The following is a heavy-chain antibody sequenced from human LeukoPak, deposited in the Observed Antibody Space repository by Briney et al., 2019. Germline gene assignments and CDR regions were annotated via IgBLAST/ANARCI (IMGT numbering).Heavy chain of an antibody. Sequence: GGSLRLSCAASGFTFSSYGMHWVRQAPGKGLEWVAVISYDGSNKYYADSVKGRFTISRDNSKNTLYLQMNSLRAEDTAVYYCARDSSSGYQLLYGAYYYYYYMDVWGKGTTVTVSS. CDR2: ISYDGSNK. CDR3: ARDSSSGYQLLYGAYYYYYYMDV. D-gene: IGHD2-2*02. J-gene: IGHJ6*03. V-gene: IGHV3-30*03. CDR1: GFTFSSYG.